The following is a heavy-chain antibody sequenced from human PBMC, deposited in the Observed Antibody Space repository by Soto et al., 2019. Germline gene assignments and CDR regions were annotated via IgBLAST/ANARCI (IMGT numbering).Heavy chain of an antibody. Sequence: SETLSLTCTVSGGSISSSSYYWGWIRQPPGKGLEWIGSIYYSGSTYYNPSLKSPVTISVDTSKTQFSLKLSSVTAADTAVYYCAREGDCGGDCYSGFDYWGQGTLVTVSS. CDR1: GGSISSSSYY. J-gene: IGHJ4*02. D-gene: IGHD2-21*01. CDR2: IYYSGST. V-gene: IGHV4-39*07. CDR3: AREGDCGGDCYSGFDY.